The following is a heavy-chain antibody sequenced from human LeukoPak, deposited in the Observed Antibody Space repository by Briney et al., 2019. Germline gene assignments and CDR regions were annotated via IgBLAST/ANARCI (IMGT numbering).Heavy chain of an antibody. V-gene: IGHV4-34*01. D-gene: IGHD3-22*01. CDR2: INHSGST. J-gene: IGHJ4*02. Sequence: SETLSLTCAVYGGSFSGYYWSWIRQPPGKGLEWIGEINHSGSTNYNPSLKSRVTISVHTSKNQFSLKLSSVTAADTAVYYCARGPHTGVNYYDSSGYYYWGQGTLVTVSS. CDR3: ARGPHTGVNYYDSSGYYY. CDR1: GGSFSGYY.